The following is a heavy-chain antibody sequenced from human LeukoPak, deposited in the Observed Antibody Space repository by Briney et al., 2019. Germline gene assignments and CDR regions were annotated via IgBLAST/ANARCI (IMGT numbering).Heavy chain of an antibody. Sequence: QPGGSLRLSCAASGFTFSSYAMHWVRQAPGKGLEWVAVISYDGSNKYYADSVKGRFIISRDNSKNTVYLQMNSLSAEDAAVYYCVKDDGWVQYANWGQGTLVTVSS. D-gene: IGHD5-24*01. CDR1: GFTFSSYA. CDR2: ISYDGSNK. J-gene: IGHJ4*02. V-gene: IGHV3-30*04. CDR3: VKDDGWVQYAN.